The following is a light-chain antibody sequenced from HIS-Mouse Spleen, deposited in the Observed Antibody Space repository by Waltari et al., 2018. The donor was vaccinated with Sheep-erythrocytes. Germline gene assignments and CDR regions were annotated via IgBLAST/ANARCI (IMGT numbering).Light chain of an antibody. J-gene: IGLJ3*02. CDR1: SSVVGGSNY. CDR2: DVS. CDR3: CSYAGSYTWV. V-gene: IGLV2-11*01. Sequence: QSALTQPRSVSGSPGQSVTISCTGTSSVVGGSNYVSWYQQHPGKAPKLMIYDVSKRPSGVPDRFSGSKSGNTASLTISGLQAEDEADYYCCSYAGSYTWVFGGGTKLTVL.